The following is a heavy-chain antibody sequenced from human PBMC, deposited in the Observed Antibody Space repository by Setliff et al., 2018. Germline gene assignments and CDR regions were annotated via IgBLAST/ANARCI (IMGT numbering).Heavy chain of an antibody. D-gene: IGHD6-6*01. CDR3: ARGRNIAARLLDS. V-gene: IGHV4-34*01. Sequence: SETLSLTCAAYGGTFSDYHWTWIRQSPEKGLEWIGEINHRGSTNYNPSLKSRVTIPIDTSKDQFSLKLISMTAADTAVYYCARGRNIAARLLDSWGQGTQVTVSS. CDR1: GGTFSDYH. CDR2: INHRGST. J-gene: IGHJ4*02.